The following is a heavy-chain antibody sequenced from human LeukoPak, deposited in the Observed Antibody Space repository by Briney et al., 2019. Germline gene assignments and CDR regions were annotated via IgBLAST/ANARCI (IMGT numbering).Heavy chain of an antibody. CDR3: AKDRASYSSGCYGH. J-gene: IGHJ4*02. V-gene: IGHV3-23*01. D-gene: IGHD6-19*01. CDR1: GVTFSNYA. CDR2: ISGSGGST. Sequence: PGGSLRLSCAASGVTFSNYAMSWVRQAPGKGLEGVSAISGSGGSTYYADSVKGRFTISRDNSKNTLYLQMNSLRAEDTAVYYCAKDRASYSSGCYGHWGQGTLVTVSS.